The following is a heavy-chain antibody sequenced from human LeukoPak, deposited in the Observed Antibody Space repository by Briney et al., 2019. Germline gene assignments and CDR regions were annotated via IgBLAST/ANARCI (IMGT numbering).Heavy chain of an antibody. J-gene: IGHJ5*02. V-gene: IGHV1-18*04. D-gene: IGHD6-13*01. Sequence: ASVKVSCKASGYTFTSYGMSWVRQAPGQGLEWMGCISAYGGNTNYAQKIQGRVNMTTDTSTSTAYRGLGSLRSDDTAVFYWGRKLAAAGNWFDPWGQGTLVTVSS. CDR2: ISAYGGNT. CDR1: GYTFTSYG. CDR3: GRKLAAAGNWFDP.